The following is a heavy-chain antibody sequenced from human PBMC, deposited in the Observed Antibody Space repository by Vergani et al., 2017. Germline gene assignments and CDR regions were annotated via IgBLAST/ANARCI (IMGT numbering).Heavy chain of an antibody. Sequence: DVHLAESGGGFFQPGGSLRLSCSASGFSFNSYWMHWVRQVPGKGLLWVSRIKSDGGITAYADPVKGRFTISRDNAQNTLYLQMNSLKAEDRSTYYCAREERSIASPFVGDWGQGTLVTV. CDR1: GFSFNSYW. CDR3: AREERSIASPFVGD. V-gene: IGHV3-74*03. J-gene: IGHJ4*02. D-gene: IGHD2-21*01. CDR2: IKSDGGIT.